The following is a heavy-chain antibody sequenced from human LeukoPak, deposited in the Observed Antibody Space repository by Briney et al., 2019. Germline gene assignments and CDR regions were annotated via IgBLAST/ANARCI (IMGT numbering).Heavy chain of an antibody. CDR2: IYYSGST. Sequence: SETLSLTCTVSGGSISNYYWSWIRQPPGKGLEWIGYIYYSGSTNYNPSLKSRVTISVDTSKNQFSLKLSSVTAADTAVYYCARDRREYYGSGSYSTNWGQGTLITVSS. D-gene: IGHD3-10*01. J-gene: IGHJ4*02. CDR3: ARDRREYYGSGSYSTN. CDR1: GGSISNYY. V-gene: IGHV4-59*01.